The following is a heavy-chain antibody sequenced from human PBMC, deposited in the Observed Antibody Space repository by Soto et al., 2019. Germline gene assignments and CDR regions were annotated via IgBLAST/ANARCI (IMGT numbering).Heavy chain of an antibody. CDR3: AKEGTIAAAAYFDY. CDR1: GFTFSSYA. J-gene: IGHJ4*02. D-gene: IGHD6-13*01. V-gene: IGHV3-23*01. CDR2: ISGSGGST. Sequence: GWSLRLSCAASGFTFSSYAMSWVRPAPGRGLEWVSAISGSGGSTYYADSVKGRFTISRDNSKNTLYLQMNSLRAEDTAVYYCAKEGTIAAAAYFDYWGQGTLVTVSS.